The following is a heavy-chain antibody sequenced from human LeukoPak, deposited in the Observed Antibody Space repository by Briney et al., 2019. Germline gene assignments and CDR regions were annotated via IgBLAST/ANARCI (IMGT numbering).Heavy chain of an antibody. CDR1: GFTVSSNY. Sequence: GGSLRLSCAASGFTVSSNYMSWVRQAPGKGLEWVSVIYSGGSTYYADSVKGRFTISRDNSKNTLYLQMNSLRAEDTAVYYCARDYTVMAYYYYYYMDVWGKGTTVTVSS. D-gene: IGHD5-18*01. CDR3: ARDYTVMAYYYYYYMDV. J-gene: IGHJ6*03. V-gene: IGHV3-53*01. CDR2: IYSGGST.